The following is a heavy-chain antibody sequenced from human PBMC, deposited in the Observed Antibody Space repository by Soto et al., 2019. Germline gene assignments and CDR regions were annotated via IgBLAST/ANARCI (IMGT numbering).Heavy chain of an antibody. CDR1: GFTFSTYW. Sequence: EVQLVESGGGLVQPGGSLRLSCVASGFTFSTYWMSWVRLVPRTGLEWVATIKQDGSDKYYVDSAKGRFTVSRDNAKNSLDLQMNSLRGDDTAVYHCVRGCGRSSCPYYLDVWGKGTTVTVSS. CDR2: IKQDGSDK. CDR3: VRGCGRSSCPYYLDV. J-gene: IGHJ6*03. V-gene: IGHV3-7*01. D-gene: IGHD2-2*01.